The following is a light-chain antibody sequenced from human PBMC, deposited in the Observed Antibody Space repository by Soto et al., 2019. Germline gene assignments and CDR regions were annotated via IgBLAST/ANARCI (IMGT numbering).Light chain of an antibody. Sequence: EIVLTQSPGTLSLSPGERATLSCRASQSVGSTFLAWYQQKPGQAPRLLIYGVSTRATGIPDRFSGSWSGTDFTLSSSSLQHEDVAVYYCRQFVSSPPRTVGQATKVEI. CDR3: RQFVSSPPRT. CDR1: QSVGSTF. V-gene: IGKV3-20*01. CDR2: GVS. J-gene: IGKJ1*01.